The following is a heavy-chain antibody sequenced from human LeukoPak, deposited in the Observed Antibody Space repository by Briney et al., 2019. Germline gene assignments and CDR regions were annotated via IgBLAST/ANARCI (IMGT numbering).Heavy chain of an antibody. CDR1: EFSFSGYT. D-gene: IGHD6-13*01. Sequence: GSLRLSCVGSEFSFSGYTMNWVRQAPGKGLEWVSSISNIANHLYYADSVKGRFTISRDNAKNSLVLQMNGLRAEDTAVYYCARDGYSRSRYAFDLWGQGTMVTVSS. V-gene: IGHV3-21*06. CDR2: ISNIANHL. CDR3: ARDGYSRSRYAFDL. J-gene: IGHJ3*01.